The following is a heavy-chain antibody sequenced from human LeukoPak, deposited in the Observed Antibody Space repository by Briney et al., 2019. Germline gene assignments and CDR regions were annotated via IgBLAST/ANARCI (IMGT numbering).Heavy chain of an antibody. CDR1: GYSISSGYY. V-gene: IGHV4-38-2*02. D-gene: IGHD3-10*01. CDR3: ARDAGYGSGSFYY. CDR2: IYHSGST. Sequence: ETLSLTCTVSGYSISSGYYWGWIRQPPGKGLEWIGSIYHSGSTYYNPSLKSRVTISVDTSKNQFSLKLSSVTAADTAVYYCARDAGYGSGSFYYWGQGTLVTVSS. J-gene: IGHJ4*02.